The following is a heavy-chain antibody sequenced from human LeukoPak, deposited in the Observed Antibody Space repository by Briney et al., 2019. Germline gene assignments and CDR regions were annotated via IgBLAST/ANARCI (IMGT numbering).Heavy chain of an antibody. J-gene: IGHJ4*02. D-gene: IGHD3-22*01. CDR1: GGSLTNYY. Sequence: PSETLSLTCTVSGGSLTNYYWSWIRQPPGKGLEWIGCIYYTGSTNYNPSLKSRVTISADTSKNQFSLKLSSVTAADTAVYYCARDEYYYDSRGYSYYFDYWGQGTLVTVSS. CDR2: IYYTGST. CDR3: ARDEYYYDSRGYSYYFDY. V-gene: IGHV4-59*01.